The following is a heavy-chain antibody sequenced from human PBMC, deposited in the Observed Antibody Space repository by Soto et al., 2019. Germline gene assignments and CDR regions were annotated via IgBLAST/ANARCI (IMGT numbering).Heavy chain of an antibody. J-gene: IGHJ3*02. D-gene: IGHD6-13*01. V-gene: IGHV5-51*01. CDR1: GYNFANYW. CDR3: AAGYTTGPDAFAI. CDR2: IFPGDSDT. Sequence: GESLKISCKGSGYNFANYWIGWVRQMPGKGLEWMGMIFPGDSDTKNSPSLQGQITMSVDKSDSSAYLQWGSLKASDTAMYYCAAGYTTGPDAFAIWGQGTMVTVSS.